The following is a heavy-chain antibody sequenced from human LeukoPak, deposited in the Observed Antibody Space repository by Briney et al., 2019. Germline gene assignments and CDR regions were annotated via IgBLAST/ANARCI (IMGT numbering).Heavy chain of an antibody. Sequence: SETLSLTCTVSGGSISSSSYYWGWIRQPPGKGLEWIGSIYYSGSTYYNPSLKSRVTISVDTSKNQFSLKLSSVTAADTAVYYCARDHGTAMVPFDYWGQGTLVTVSS. J-gene: IGHJ4*02. CDR1: GGSISSSSYY. V-gene: IGHV4-39*07. D-gene: IGHD5-18*01. CDR3: ARDHGTAMVPFDY. CDR2: IYYSGST.